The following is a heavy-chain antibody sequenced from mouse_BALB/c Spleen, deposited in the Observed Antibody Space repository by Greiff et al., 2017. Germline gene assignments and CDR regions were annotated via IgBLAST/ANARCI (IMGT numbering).Heavy chain of an antibody. CDR1: GYTFTSYW. CDR2: IYPGDGDT. Sequence: LVESGAELARPGASVKLSCKASGYTFTSYWMQWVKQRPGQGLEWIGAIYPGDGDTRYTQKFKGKATLTADKSSSTAYMQLSSLASEDSAVYYCARPYDGYDFDYWGQGTTLTVSS. V-gene: IGHV1-87*01. D-gene: IGHD1-2*01. CDR3: ARPYDGYDFDY. J-gene: IGHJ2*01.